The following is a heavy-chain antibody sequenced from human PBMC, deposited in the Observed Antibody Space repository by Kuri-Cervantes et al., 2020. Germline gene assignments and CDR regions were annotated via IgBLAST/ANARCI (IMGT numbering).Heavy chain of an antibody. Sequence: TFSSYAMSWVRQPPGKGLEWIGSIYYSGSTYYNPSLKSRVTISVDTSKNQFSLKLSSVTAADTAVYYCARAPVVDIYRFDYWGQGTLVTVSS. D-gene: IGHD2-15*01. CDR1: TFSSYA. V-gene: IGHV4-39*01. CDR2: IYYSGST. J-gene: IGHJ4*02. CDR3: ARAPVVDIYRFDY.